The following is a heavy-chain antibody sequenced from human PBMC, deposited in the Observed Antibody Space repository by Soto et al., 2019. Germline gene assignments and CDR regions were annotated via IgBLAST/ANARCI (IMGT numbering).Heavy chain of an antibody. CDR3: ARDYYGSGSYYYMDV. CDR1: GGSISSYY. CDR2: IYYSGST. V-gene: IGHV4-59*01. D-gene: IGHD3-10*01. J-gene: IGHJ6*03. Sequence: SETLSLTCTVSGGSISSYYWSWIRQPPGKGLEWIGYIYYSGSTNYNPSLKSRVTISVDTSKNQFSLKLSSVTAADTAVYYCARDYYGSGSYYYMDVWGKGTTVTVSS.